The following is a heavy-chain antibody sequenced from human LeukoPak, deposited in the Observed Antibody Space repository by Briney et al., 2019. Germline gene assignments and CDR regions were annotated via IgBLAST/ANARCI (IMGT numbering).Heavy chain of an antibody. Sequence: PGGSLRLSCAASGFTFSSYSMNWVRQAPGKGLEWVSYISSSSSTIYYADSVKGRFTISRDNAKNSLYLQMNSLRAEDTAVYYCASGNYGSGSYYAYWGQGTMVTVSS. CDR2: ISSSSSTI. V-gene: IGHV3-48*04. CDR1: GFTFSSYS. D-gene: IGHD3-10*01. CDR3: ASGNYGSGSYYAY. J-gene: IGHJ3*01.